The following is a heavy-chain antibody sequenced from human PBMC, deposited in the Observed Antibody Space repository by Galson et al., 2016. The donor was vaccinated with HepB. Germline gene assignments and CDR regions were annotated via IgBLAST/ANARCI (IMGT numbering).Heavy chain of an antibody. Sequence: SLRLSCVASGFTFSTYWMHWVRQAPGKGLVWVSRINSDGSSTGFADSVKGRFTISRDNAKNTLYLQMNSLRAEDTAVYYCASSVRGSGSPPGGYWGQGILVTVSS. J-gene: IGHJ4*02. CDR2: INSDGSST. CDR3: ASSVRGSGSPPGGY. CDR1: GFTFSTYW. V-gene: IGHV3-74*01. D-gene: IGHD3-10*01.